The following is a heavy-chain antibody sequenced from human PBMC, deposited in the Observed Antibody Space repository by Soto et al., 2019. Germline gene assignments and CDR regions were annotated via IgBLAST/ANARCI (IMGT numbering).Heavy chain of an antibody. Sequence: EVQLFQSGGGLVQPGGSLRLSCAASGFTFSSYAMSWVRQPPGTGLEWVSVISGSGGTTYYADSVKGRFTISRDNSKNTLFLQMNTLRAEHRAPYYCSKVKGEGGWTERYAFDHCCQGTLVAV. CDR2: ISGSGGTT. J-gene: IGHJ4*02. V-gene: IGHV3-23*01. CDR1: GFTFSSYA. CDR3: SKVKGEGGWTERYAFDH. D-gene: IGHD2-8*01.